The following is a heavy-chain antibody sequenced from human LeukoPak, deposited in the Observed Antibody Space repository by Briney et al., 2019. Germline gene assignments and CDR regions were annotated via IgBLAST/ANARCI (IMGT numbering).Heavy chain of an antibody. CDR2: IKSKTDGGTT. CDR1: GFTFSNAW. Sequence: GGSLRLSCAASGFTFSNAWMSWVRQAPGKGLEWVGRIKSKTDGGTTDYAAPVKGRFTISRDDSKNTLYLQMNSLKTEDTAVYYCTTDVEVTMVWGVRGFDYWGQGTLVTVSS. D-gene: IGHD3-10*01. J-gene: IGHJ4*02. V-gene: IGHV3-15*01. CDR3: TTDVEVTMVWGVRGFDY.